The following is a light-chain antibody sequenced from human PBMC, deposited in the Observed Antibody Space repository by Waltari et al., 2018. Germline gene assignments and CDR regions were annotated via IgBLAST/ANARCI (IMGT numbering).Light chain of an antibody. CDR2: AAS. V-gene: IGKV1-39*01. Sequence: DIQMTQSPSSLSASVGDRVTITCRASRRVSTNLNWYHQKPGKGPRLLIYAASSLQGGVPPRFSGSGSGTDFTLTISSLQPEDFATYSCQQSFNVPYTFGQGTKLEL. J-gene: IGKJ2*01. CDR1: RRVSTN. CDR3: QQSFNVPYT.